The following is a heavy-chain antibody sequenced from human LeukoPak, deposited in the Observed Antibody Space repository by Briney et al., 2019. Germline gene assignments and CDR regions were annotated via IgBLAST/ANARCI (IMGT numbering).Heavy chain of an antibody. CDR3: ARGSVNSSSWYGAFDI. V-gene: IGHV1-69*06. J-gene: IGHJ3*02. Sequence: SVKVSCKASGYTFTKEAISWVRQAPGQGLEWMGGIIPIFGTANYAQKFQGRVTITADKSTSTAYMELSSLRSEDTAVYYCARGSVNSSSWYGAFDIWGQGTMVTVSS. D-gene: IGHD6-13*01. CDR2: IIPIFGTA. CDR1: GYTFTKEA.